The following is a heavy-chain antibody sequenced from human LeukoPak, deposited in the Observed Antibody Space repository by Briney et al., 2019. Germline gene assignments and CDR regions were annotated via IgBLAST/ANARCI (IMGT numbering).Heavy chain of an antibody. CDR1: GASINSGDNH. CDR3: ARVGRKNGYYTPGDFDI. V-gene: IGHV4-30-4*01. J-gene: IGHJ3*02. D-gene: IGHD3-3*01. CDR2: IYYDGTP. Sequence: SETLSLTCAVSGASINSGDNHWSWIRQPPGKGLEWIGFIYYDGTPYYTPSLKSRISISVDTSRNQFSLNLRSVTAADTAVYYCARVGRKNGYYTPGDFDIWGQGRLVTVSS.